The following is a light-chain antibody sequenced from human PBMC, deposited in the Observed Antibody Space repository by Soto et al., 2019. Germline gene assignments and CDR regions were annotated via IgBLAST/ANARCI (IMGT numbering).Light chain of an antibody. CDR1: QGVSSW. Sequence: DIQMTQSPSSVSASVGDRGTITCRASQGVSSWLAWYQQRPGIAPKLLIFDASILQSGVPSRFSGSGSGTEFTLTISSLQSEDFAVYYCQQYKNWPPITFGQGTRLEIK. V-gene: IGKV1-12*01. J-gene: IGKJ5*01. CDR2: DAS. CDR3: QQYKNWPPIT.